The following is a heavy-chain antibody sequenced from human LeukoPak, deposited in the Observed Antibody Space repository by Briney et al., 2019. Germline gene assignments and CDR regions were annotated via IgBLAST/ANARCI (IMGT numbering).Heavy chain of an antibody. CDR1: GFTVSSNY. J-gene: IGHJ6*02. Sequence: GGSLRLSCAASGFTVSSNYMSWVRQAPGKGLEWVSVIYSGGSTYYADSVKGRFTISRDNAKNSLYLQMNSLRAEDTAVYYCARDLSSSWYPPYYYYYGMDVWGQGTTVTVSS. CDR2: IYSGGST. V-gene: IGHV3-53*01. CDR3: ARDLSSSWYPPYYYYYGMDV. D-gene: IGHD6-13*01.